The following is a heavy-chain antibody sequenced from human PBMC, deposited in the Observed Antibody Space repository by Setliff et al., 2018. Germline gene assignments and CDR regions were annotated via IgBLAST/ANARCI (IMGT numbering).Heavy chain of an antibody. V-gene: IGHV4-38-2*01. CDR2: IYHSGST. CDR1: GYSISSGYY. CDR3: ARHDARGYYYYMDV. D-gene: IGHD3-10*01. J-gene: IGHJ6*03. Sequence: SETLSLTCAVSGYSISSGYYWGWIRQPPGKGLEWIGSIYHSGSTYYNPSLKSRVTISVDTSKNQFSLKLSSVTAADTAIYYCARHDARGYYYYMDVWGEGTTVTVSS.